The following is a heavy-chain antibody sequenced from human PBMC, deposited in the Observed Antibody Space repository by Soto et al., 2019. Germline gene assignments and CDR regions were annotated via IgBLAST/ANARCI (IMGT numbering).Heavy chain of an antibody. Sequence: LSLTCSVSGDSISNLDYFWAWIRQPPGQALEYIGYIYKSATTYYNPSFESRVAISVDTSKSQFSLNVTPVTAADTAVYFCARGRYCLTGRCFPNWFDSWGQGALVTVSS. CDR1: GDSISNLDYF. CDR2: IYKSATT. D-gene: IGHD7-27*01. J-gene: IGHJ5*01. CDR3: ARGRYCLTGRCFPNWFDS. V-gene: IGHV4-30-4*01.